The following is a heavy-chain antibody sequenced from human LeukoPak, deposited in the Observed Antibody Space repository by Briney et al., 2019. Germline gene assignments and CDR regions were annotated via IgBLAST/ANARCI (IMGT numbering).Heavy chain of an antibody. CDR2: INSNGVST. CDR3: ARDFSLQLFDY. CDR1: GFAFSNYA. Sequence: PGGSLRLSCSASGFAFSNYAMNWVRQAPGKGLEYVSAINSNGVSTSYAESVKGRFTISRDNSKNTLYLRMSSLRAEDTAVYYCARDFSLQLFDYWGQGTLVTVFS. D-gene: IGHD5-24*01. J-gene: IGHJ4*02. V-gene: IGHV3-64D*06.